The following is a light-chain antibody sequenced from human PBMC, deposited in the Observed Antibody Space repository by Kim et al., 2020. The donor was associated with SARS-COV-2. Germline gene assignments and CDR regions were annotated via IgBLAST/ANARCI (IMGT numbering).Light chain of an antibody. Sequence: GKTRTISCTGSSGSIASNYVQWYQQLPGSAPTTVIYEDNQRPSGVPDRFSGSIDSSSNSASLTISGLKTEDEADYYCQSYDSSNVVFGGGTQLTVL. J-gene: IGLJ2*01. V-gene: IGLV6-57*02. CDR3: QSYDSSNVV. CDR2: EDN. CDR1: SGSIASNY.